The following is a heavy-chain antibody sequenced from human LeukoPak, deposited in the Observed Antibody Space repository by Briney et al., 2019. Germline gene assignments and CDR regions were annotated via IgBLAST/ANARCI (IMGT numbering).Heavy chain of an antibody. CDR2: INWNGGST. D-gene: IGHD6-19*01. J-gene: IGHJ4*02. CDR3: AKGIAVAGNSQYFDC. CDR1: GFTFDDYG. V-gene: IGHV3-20*04. Sequence: GGSLRLSCAASGFTFDDYGMSWVRQASGKGLEWVSGINWNGGSTGYVDSVKGRFTISRDNAKKFLYLQMNSLRAEDTALYYCAKGIAVAGNSQYFDCWGQGTLVFVSS.